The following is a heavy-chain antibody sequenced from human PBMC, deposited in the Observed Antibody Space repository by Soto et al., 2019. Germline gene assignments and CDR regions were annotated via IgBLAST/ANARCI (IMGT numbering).Heavy chain of an antibody. CDR1: GFTFSSYA. D-gene: IGHD3-3*01. CDR3: VKDRSYYDFWSGYPRAYYYGMDV. Sequence: PGGSLRLSCSASGFTFSSYAMHWVRQAPGKGLEYVSAISSNWGSTYYADSVKGRFTISRDNSKNTLYLQMSSLRAEDTAVYYCVKDRSYYDFWSGYPRAYYYGMDVWGQGTTVTVSS. J-gene: IGHJ6*02. CDR2: ISSNWGST. V-gene: IGHV3-64D*08.